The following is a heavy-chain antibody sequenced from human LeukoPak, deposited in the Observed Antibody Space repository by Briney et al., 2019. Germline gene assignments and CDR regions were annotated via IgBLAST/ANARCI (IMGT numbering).Heavy chain of an antibody. CDR3: AGSDPRYYYYYMDV. Sequence: SETLSLTCTVSGGSISSGSYYWSWIRQPAGKGLEWIGRIYTSGSTNYNPSLKSRATISVDTSKNQFSLKLSSVTAADTAVYYCAGSDPRYYYYYMDVWGKGTTVTISS. CDR2: IYTSGST. V-gene: IGHV4-61*02. J-gene: IGHJ6*03. CDR1: GGSISSGSYY. D-gene: IGHD6-6*01.